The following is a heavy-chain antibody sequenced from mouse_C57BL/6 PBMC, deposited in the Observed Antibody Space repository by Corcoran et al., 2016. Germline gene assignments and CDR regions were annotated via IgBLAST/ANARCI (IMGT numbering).Heavy chain of an antibody. CDR1: GYTFTDYY. J-gene: IGHJ1*03. Sequence: EVQLQQSGPELVKPGASVKISCKASGYTFTDYYMNWVKQSHGKSLEWIGDINPNNGGTSYNQKFKGKATLTVDKSSSTAYMELRSLTSEDSAVYYCARGLTGTSWYFDVWGTGTTVTVSS. V-gene: IGHV1-26*01. D-gene: IGHD4-1*01. CDR2: INPNNGGT. CDR3: ARGLTGTSWYFDV.